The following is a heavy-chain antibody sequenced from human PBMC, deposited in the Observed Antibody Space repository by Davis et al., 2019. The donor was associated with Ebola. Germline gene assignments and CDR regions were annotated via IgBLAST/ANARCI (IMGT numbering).Heavy chain of an antibody. CDR3: ARGDIGGASGY. J-gene: IGHJ4*02. D-gene: IGHD1-26*01. Sequence: MPSETLSLTCAVYGGSFSGYYWSWIRQPPGKGLEWIGEINHSGSTNYNPSLKSRVTISVDTSKNQFSLKLSSVTAADTAVYYCARGDIGGASGYWGQGTLVTVSS. CDR2: INHSGST. CDR1: GGSFSGYY. V-gene: IGHV4-34*01.